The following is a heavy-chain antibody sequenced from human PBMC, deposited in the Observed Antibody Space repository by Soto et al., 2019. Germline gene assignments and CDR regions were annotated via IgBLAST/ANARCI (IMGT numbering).Heavy chain of an antibody. J-gene: IGHJ6*02. CDR3: ARDYALADNHGMDV. CDR2: VNPDSGVT. D-gene: IGHD4-17*01. Sequence: QVQLVQSGAEVKKPGASVKVSCKASGYTFTGYYLHWVRQAPGHGLEWMGCVNPDSGVTHYAQKFHGRVTMTRDTSISTAYLEMSRLTSDDTAVYYCARDYALADNHGMDVWGQGTTVIVS. V-gene: IGHV1-2*02. CDR1: GYTFTGYY.